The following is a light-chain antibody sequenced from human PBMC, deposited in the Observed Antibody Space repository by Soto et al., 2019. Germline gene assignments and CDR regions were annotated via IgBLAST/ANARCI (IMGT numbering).Light chain of an antibody. CDR1: SSNIGSNY. CDR2: RNN. J-gene: IGLJ3*02. CDR3: AAWDDSLSCWV. V-gene: IGLV1-47*01. Sequence: QYVLTQPPSASGTPGQRVTISCSGSSSNIGSNYVYWYQQLPGTAPKLLIYRNNQRPSGVPDRFSGSKSGTSASLAISGLRSEDEADYYCAAWDDSLSCWVFGGGTKLTVL.